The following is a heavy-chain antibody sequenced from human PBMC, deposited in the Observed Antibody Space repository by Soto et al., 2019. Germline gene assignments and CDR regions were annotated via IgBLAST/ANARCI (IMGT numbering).Heavy chain of an antibody. CDR1: DASITSTTYS. V-gene: IGHV4-39*05. J-gene: IGHJ4*02. CDR3: AKNLPRTGRFDY. CDR2: IYYSGKT. Sequence: SEPPSLTCSLSDASITSTTYSWAWFRQPPGKRLEWLASIYYSGKTHYNHSIKSRANIYVERSRNQFSPQVSSVTAADTAVYYCAKNLPRTGRFDYWGQGNVVTVS.